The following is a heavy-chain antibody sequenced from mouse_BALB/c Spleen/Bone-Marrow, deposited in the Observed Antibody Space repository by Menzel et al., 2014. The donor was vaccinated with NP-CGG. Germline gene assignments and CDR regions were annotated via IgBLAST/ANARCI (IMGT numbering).Heavy chain of an antibody. CDR1: GYTFTSSW. Sequence: VQLQQSGSVLVRPGASVKLSCKASGYTFTSSWMHWTKQRPGQGLEWIGEIHPNSGNTNYNEKFKGKATLTVDTSSSTAYVDLSSLTSEDSAVYHCARGFTTPDYWGQGTTLTVSS. CDR3: ARGFTTPDY. CDR2: IHPNSGNT. D-gene: IGHD1-1*01. V-gene: IGHV1S130*01. J-gene: IGHJ2*01.